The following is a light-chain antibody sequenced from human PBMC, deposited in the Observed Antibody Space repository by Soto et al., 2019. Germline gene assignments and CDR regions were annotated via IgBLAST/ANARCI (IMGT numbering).Light chain of an antibody. CDR2: GTS. CDR1: QTVNSIY. V-gene: IGKV3-20*01. J-gene: IGKJ1*01. CDR3: QQYDTSPGR. Sequence: EIVLTQSPGTLSLSPGERATLSCRASQTVNSIYLAWYQQKPGQAPRLIIYGTSNRATGVPDRFSGSGSGTYFTFTISRLEPEDFAGYYCQQYDTSPGRFGKGTKV.